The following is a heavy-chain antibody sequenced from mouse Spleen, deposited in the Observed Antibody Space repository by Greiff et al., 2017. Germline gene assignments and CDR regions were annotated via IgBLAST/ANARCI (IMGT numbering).Heavy chain of an antibody. CDR1: GFSLTSYG. V-gene: IGHV2-2*01. D-gene: IGHD2-5*01. CDR2: IWSGGST. J-gene: IGHJ4*01. Sequence: QVQLQQSGPGLVQPSQSLSITCTVSGFSLTSYGVHWVRQSPGKGLEWLGVIWSGGSTDYNAAFISRLSISKDNSKSQVFFKMNSLQADDTAIYYCARKGGSNYEGYYAMDYWGQGTSVTVSS. CDR3: ARKGGSNYEGYYAMDY.